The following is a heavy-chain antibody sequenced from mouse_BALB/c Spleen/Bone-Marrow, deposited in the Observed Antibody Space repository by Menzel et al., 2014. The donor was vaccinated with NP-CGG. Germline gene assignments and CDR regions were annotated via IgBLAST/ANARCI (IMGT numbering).Heavy chain of an antibody. CDR3: ARGGISVDY. Sequence: GAELVRPGSSVKISCKASGYAFSSYWMNWVKQRPGQGLEWIGQIYPGDGDTDYNGKFKGKATLTADKSSSTAYMQLSSLTSEDSAVYFCARGGISVDYWGQGTTLTVSS. V-gene: IGHV1-80*01. CDR1: GYAFSSYW. J-gene: IGHJ2*01. CDR2: IYPGDGDT.